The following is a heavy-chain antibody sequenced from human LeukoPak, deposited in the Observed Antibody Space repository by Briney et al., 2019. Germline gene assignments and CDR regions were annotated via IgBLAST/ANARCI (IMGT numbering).Heavy chain of an antibody. J-gene: IGHJ4*02. CDR1: GFTLSNYG. D-gene: IGHD2-15*01. V-gene: IGHV3-33*06. CDR2: IWYDGSDK. CDR3: AKIVTSATAY. Sequence: GGSLRLSCAASGFTLSNYGMHWVRQAPGKGLEWVAVIWYDGSDKYYADSVKGRFTISRDNSKNTLYVQMNSLRAEDTAVYYCAKIVTSATAYWGQGTLVTVSS.